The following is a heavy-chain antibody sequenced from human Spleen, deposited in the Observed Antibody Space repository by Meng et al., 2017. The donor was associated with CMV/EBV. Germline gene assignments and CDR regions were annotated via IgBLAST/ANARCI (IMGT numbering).Heavy chain of an antibody. CDR3: ARGMIVGEFDP. J-gene: IGHJ5*02. CDR2: ICYSGIT. D-gene: IGHD3-22*01. V-gene: IGHV4-39*01. Sequence: SETLSLTCTVSGGSISSNSYCWGWIRQPPGKGLEWIGSICYSGITYYNPSLKSRVTISVDTSKNQFSLKLSSVTAADTAVYCCARGMIVGEFDPWGQGTLVTVSS. CDR1: GGSISSNSYC.